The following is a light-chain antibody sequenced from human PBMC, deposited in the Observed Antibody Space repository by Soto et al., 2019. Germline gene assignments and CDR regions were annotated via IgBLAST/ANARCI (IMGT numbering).Light chain of an antibody. V-gene: IGKV3-15*01. CDR3: QQYNTWPPLT. Sequence: EIVMTQSPATLSVSPGERATLSCRASQTVAGNLAWYQQKPGQAPRLLIYRASTRATGIPARFSGSGSGTEFTLTISALQSEDFAVYYCQQYNTWPPLTFGGGTKVEIK. CDR2: RAS. J-gene: IGKJ4*01. CDR1: QTVAGN.